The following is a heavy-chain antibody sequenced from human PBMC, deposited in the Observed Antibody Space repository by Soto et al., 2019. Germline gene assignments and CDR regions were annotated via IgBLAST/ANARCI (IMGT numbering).Heavy chain of an antibody. Sequence: LRLSCPAPRFTFSSSAINWVRQAPGKGLEWVSAISGSCGSTYYADSVKGRFTISRDNSKNTLYLQMNSLRAEDTAVYYCAKDPADEAQLLSLFDPWGQGTLVTVSS. CDR2: ISGSCGST. V-gene: IGHV3-23*01. CDR3: AKDPADEAQLLSLFDP. J-gene: IGHJ5*02. CDR1: RFTFSSSA. D-gene: IGHD2-2*01.